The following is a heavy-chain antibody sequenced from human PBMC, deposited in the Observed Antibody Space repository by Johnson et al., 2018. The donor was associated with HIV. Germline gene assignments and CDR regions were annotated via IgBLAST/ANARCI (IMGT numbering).Heavy chain of an antibody. D-gene: IGHD3-9*01. V-gene: IGHV3-30-3*01. CDR2: ISYDGSNK. CDR1: GFTFSSYV. CDR3: ARVLTTRGAFDI. Sequence: VQLVESGGGVVKPGGSLRLSCTASGFTFSSYVMHWVRQASGKGLEWVAVISYDGSNKYYADSVKGRFTISRDNSKNTLYLQMNSLRAEDTAVYYCARVLTTRGAFDIWGQGTMVTVSS. J-gene: IGHJ3*02.